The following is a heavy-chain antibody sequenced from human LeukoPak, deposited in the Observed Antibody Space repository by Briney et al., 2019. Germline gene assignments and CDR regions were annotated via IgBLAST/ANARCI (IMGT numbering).Heavy chain of an antibody. CDR1: GYTFTGYY. V-gene: IGHV1-2*02. Sequence: GASVKVSCKASGYTFTGYYMHWVRQAPGQGLEWTGWINPNSGGTNYAQKFQGRVTMTRDTSISTAYMELSRLRSDDTAVYYCARGLVVVVPAAINWFDPWGQGTLVTVSS. D-gene: IGHD2-2*01. CDR2: INPNSGGT. J-gene: IGHJ5*02. CDR3: ARGLVVVVPAAINWFDP.